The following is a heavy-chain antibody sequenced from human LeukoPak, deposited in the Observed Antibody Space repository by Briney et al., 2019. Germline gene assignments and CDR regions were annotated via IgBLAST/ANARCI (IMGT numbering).Heavy chain of an antibody. V-gene: IGHV4-61*02. CDR1: GGSISSGSYY. D-gene: IGHD3-10*01. CDR3: AREMKKRPYYYGSGSFPPVFDP. J-gene: IGHJ5*02. Sequence: SQTLSLTCTVSGGSISSGSYYWSWIRQPAGTGLEWIGRIYTSGSTNYNPSLKSRVTISVDTSKNQFSLKLSSVTAADTAVYYCAREMKKRPYYYGSGSFPPVFDPWGQGTLVTVSS. CDR2: IYTSGST.